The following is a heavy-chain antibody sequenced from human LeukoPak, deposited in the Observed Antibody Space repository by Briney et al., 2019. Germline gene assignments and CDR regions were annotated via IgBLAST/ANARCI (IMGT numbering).Heavy chain of an antibody. CDR2: ISGSGGST. CDR1: GFTISSYV. D-gene: IGHD3-10*01. V-gene: IGHV3-23*01. CDR3: AKDSSASYASGSYSFDY. J-gene: IGHJ4*02. Sequence: QPGGSLRLSCAASGFTISSYVVSWVREPPGRRLEWVSVISGSGGSTYYAESVKGRFTISRDNSKNTLHLQMNSLRAEDTAVYYCAKDSSASYASGSYSFDYWGQGTLVTVSS.